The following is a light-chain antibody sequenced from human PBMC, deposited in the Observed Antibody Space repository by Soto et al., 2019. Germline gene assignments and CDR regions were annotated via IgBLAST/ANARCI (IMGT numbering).Light chain of an antibody. CDR2: ESS. CDR3: QHSSSDLIT. Sequence: DIHLPLSPPSLSASVRDRGTNTRRASQTISPFLNWYQCKPGKPPKLLIYESSNLRGGVSSRFSGSGSGTDFTLTIDRLQSDDFATYYCQHSSSDLITFGQGTRLEIK. J-gene: IGKJ5*01. CDR1: QTISPF. V-gene: IGKV1-39*01.